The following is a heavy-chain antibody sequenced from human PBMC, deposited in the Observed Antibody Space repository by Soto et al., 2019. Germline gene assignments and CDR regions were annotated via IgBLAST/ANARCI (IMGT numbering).Heavy chain of an antibody. J-gene: IGHJ6*02. CDR1: GGTFSSYA. CDR3: ARSVVGATIPYVYGMDV. D-gene: IGHD1-26*01. Sequence: QVQLVQSGAEVKKPGSSVKVSCKASGGTFSSYAISWVRQAPGQGLEWMGGIIPIFGTANYAQKFQGRVTITADESTSTAYMELSSLRSEDTAVYYCARSVVGATIPYVYGMDVWGQGTTVTVSS. V-gene: IGHV1-69*01. CDR2: IIPIFGTA.